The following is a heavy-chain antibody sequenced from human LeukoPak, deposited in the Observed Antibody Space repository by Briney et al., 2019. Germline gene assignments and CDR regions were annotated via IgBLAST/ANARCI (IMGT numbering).Heavy chain of an antibody. CDR3: ARVKGVGAFDY. CDR2: ISYDGSNK. CDR1: GFTFSSYA. V-gene: IGHV3-30-3*01. J-gene: IGHJ4*02. D-gene: IGHD1-26*01. Sequence: PGRSLRLSCAASGFTFSSYAMHWVRQAPGKGLEWVAVISYDGSNKYYADSVKGRFTISRDNSKNTLYLQMNSLRAEDTAVYYCARVKGVGAFDYWGQGTLVTVSS.